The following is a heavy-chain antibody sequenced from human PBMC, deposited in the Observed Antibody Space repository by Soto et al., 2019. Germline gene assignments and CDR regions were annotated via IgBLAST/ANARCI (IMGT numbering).Heavy chain of an antibody. CDR3: ARGGYSYGPQVVDY. CDR1: GGSFSGYY. CDR2: INHSGST. J-gene: IGHJ4*02. V-gene: IGHV4-34*01. D-gene: IGHD5-18*01. Sequence: PSETLSLTCAVYGGSFSGYYWSWIRQPPGKGLEWIGEINHSGSTNYNPSLKSRVTISVDTSKNQFSLKLSSVTAADTAVYYCARGGYSYGPQVVDYWGQGTLVTVSS.